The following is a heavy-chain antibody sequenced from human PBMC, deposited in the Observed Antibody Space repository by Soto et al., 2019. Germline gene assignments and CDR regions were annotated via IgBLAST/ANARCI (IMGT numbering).Heavy chain of an antibody. V-gene: IGHV3-15*01. CDR2: IKSKTDGGTT. Sequence: GGSLRLSCAASGFTFSNAWMSWVRQAPGKGLEWVGRIKSKTDGGTTDYAAPVKGRFTISRDDSKNTLYLQMNSLKTEDTAVYYCTTGDIVVVVAAIPDYWGQGTLVTVSS. D-gene: IGHD2-15*01. CDR3: TTGDIVVVVAAIPDY. J-gene: IGHJ4*02. CDR1: GFTFSNAW.